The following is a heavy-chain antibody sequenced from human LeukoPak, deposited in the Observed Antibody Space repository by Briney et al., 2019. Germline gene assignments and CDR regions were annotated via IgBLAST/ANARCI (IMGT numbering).Heavy chain of an antibody. Sequence: PGGSLRLSCAASGFTFSRYWMSWVRQAPGKGLEWVANIKQDGSEKYYVDSVKGRFTISRDNAKNSLYLQMNSLGAEDTAVYYCARFGYTSSLDYWGQGTLVTVSS. CDR1: GFTFSRYW. J-gene: IGHJ4*02. V-gene: IGHV3-7*01. CDR2: IKQDGSEK. D-gene: IGHD6-13*01. CDR3: ARFGYTSSLDY.